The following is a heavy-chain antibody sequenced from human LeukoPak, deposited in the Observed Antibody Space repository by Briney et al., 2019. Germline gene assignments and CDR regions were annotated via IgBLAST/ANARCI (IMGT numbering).Heavy chain of an antibody. Sequence: PSETLSLTCAVYGGSFSGYYWSWIRQPPGKGLEWIGEINHSGSTNYNPSLKSRVTISVDTSKNQFSLKLSSVTAADTAVYYRARGKYSSRFYYYYYMDVWGKGTTVTVSS. CDR2: INHSGST. CDR3: ARGKYSSRFYYYYYMDV. J-gene: IGHJ6*03. D-gene: IGHD3-22*01. CDR1: GGSFSGYY. V-gene: IGHV4-34*01.